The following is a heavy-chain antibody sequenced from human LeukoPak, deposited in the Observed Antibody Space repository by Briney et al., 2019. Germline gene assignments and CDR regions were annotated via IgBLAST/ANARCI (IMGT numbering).Heavy chain of an antibody. J-gene: IGHJ4*02. D-gene: IGHD5-18*01. Sequence: KAGGSLRLSCAASEFTFSTYSMNWVRQAPGKGLEWVSSISSGSTYIYYADSVKGRFTISRDNAKNSLYLQMNSLRAEDTAVYYCARHSYGKTLDYWGQGTLVTVSS. CDR2: ISSGSTYI. CDR1: EFTFSTYS. CDR3: ARHSYGKTLDY. V-gene: IGHV3-21*01.